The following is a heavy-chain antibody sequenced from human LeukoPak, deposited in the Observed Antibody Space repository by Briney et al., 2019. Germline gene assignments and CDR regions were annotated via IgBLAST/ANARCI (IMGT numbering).Heavy chain of an antibody. CDR2: INNDGSGT. V-gene: IGHV3-74*01. J-gene: IGHJ4*02. Sequence: GGSLRLSCAASGFTFSSYWMHWVRQAPGKGPVWASRINNDGSGTTYADSVKGRFTISRDDAKNSLYLHMDSLRAEDTAVYYCARGAYSSGWAYFDHWGQGTLVTVSS. CDR3: ARGAYSSGWAYFDH. D-gene: IGHD6-19*01. CDR1: GFTFSSYW.